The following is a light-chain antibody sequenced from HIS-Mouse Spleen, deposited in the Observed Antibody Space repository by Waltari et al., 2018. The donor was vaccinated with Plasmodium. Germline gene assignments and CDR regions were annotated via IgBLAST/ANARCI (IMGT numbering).Light chain of an antibody. CDR1: RSDVGGYNH. J-gene: IGLJ1*01. Sequence: QSALTQPRSVSGSPGQSVTISCTATRSDVGGYNHVSWYQQHPGKAPKLMIYDVSKRPSGVPDRFSGSKSGNTASLTISGLQAEDEADYYCCSYAGSYTYVFGTGTKVTVL. V-gene: IGLV2-11*01. CDR3: CSYAGSYTYV. CDR2: DVS.